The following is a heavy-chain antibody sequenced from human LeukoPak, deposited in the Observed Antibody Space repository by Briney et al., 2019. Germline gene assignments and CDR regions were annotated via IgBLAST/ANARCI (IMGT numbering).Heavy chain of an antibody. J-gene: IGHJ4*02. V-gene: IGHV3-53*01. Sequence: GGSLRLSCAASGFTFSSYWMHWVRQAPGKGLEWVSVIYSGGSTYYADSVKGRFTISRDNSKNTLYLQMNSLRAEDTAVYYCARKGAYWGQGTLVTVSS. CDR1: GFTFSSYW. CDR3: ARKGAY. CDR2: IYSGGST.